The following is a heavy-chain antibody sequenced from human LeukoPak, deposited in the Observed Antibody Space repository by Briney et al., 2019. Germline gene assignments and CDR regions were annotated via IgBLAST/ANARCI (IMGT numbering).Heavy chain of an antibody. J-gene: IGHJ4*02. CDR2: FSASDGSR. CDR3: AKNIGGFDY. CDR1: GFTFSDHY. Sequence: GGSLRLSCAASGFTFSDHYMSWIRQAPGEGLEWVSGFSASDGSRYYADSVKGRFTISRDNSKNTLYLQMNSLRAEDTAVYYCAKNIGGFDYWGQGTLVTVSS. V-gene: IGHV3-23*01. D-gene: IGHD4-23*01.